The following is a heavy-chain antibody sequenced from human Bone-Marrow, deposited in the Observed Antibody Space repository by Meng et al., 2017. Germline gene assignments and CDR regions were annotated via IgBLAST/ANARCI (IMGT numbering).Heavy chain of an antibody. CDR3: RLAYCMGDCVDY. D-gene: IGHD2-21*01. J-gene: IGHJ4*02. V-gene: IGHV4-34*01. CDR1: GGSFSAYD. CDR2: INHSGST. Sequence: QVQVQQWGAGLLKPSETLSLTCAFYGGSFSAYDWSWIRQPPGKGLVWLGQINHSGSTNDNPSLKSRVTISIDTSRNQLSLKLSSVTAADTAVYYCRLAYCMGDCVDYWGQGTLVTVSS.